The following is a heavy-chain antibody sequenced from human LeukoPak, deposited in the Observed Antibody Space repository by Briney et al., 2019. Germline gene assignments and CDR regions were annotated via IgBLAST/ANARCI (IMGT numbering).Heavy chain of an antibody. CDR3: AKDHYVSGRYDAFDI. V-gene: IGHV3-23*01. CDR1: GFTFSSYA. D-gene: IGHD3-10*01. J-gene: IGHJ3*02. CDR2: ITTSGGST. Sequence: GGSLRLACAASGFTFSSYAMSWVRQAPGEGLEWVSSITTSGGSTYYADSVKGRFTISRDNAKNTLYLQMNSLRAEDTAVYYCAKDHYVSGRYDAFDIWGQGTMVTVSS.